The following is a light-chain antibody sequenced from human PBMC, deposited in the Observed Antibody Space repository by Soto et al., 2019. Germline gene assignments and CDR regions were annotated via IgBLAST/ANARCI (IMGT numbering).Light chain of an antibody. Sequence: ETVLTQSPGTLSLSPGERATLSCRASQSVGGSFLAWYQQRPGQAPRLLIYHTSYRATGIPDRFSGSGSGTDFSLTISRLEPEDFAVYYCQQYKKWPRTFGQGTKV. CDR1: QSVGGSF. CDR2: HTS. CDR3: QQYKKWPRT. V-gene: IGKV3D-20*02. J-gene: IGKJ1*01.